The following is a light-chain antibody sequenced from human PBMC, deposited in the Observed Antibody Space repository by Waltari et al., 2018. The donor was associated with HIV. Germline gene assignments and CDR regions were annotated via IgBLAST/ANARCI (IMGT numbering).Light chain of an antibody. CDR2: AVN. J-gene: IGLJ1*01. Sequence: QSALTQPASVSGSPGQSISISCTGTSSDIGGFKLVSGYQQHPGKAPQLIIYAVNQRPSGISNRFSGSQSGNTASLTISGLQAEDEAEYFCSSYGGSNVFYVFGSGTRVTVL. CDR3: SSYGGSNVFYV. V-gene: IGLV2-23*02. CDR1: SSDIGGFKL.